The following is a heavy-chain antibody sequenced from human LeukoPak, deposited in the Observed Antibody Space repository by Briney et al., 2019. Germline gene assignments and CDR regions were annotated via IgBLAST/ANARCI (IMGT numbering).Heavy chain of an antibody. D-gene: IGHD6-13*01. CDR1: GFNVSSNY. CDR3: VTSTGQQFIPYDY. J-gene: IGHJ4*02. Sequence: GGSLRLSCAASGFNVSSNYMTWIRQAPGKGLQWVSLIYGADAAYYAESVRGRFMISRDNLKNTLFLQMNSLRVEDTAVYYCVTSTGQQFIPYDYWGQGTHVTVSS. V-gene: IGHV3-66*02. CDR2: IYGADAA.